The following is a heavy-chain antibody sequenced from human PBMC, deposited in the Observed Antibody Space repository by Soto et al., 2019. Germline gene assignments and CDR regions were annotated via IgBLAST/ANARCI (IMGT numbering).Heavy chain of an antibody. CDR2: INHSGST. V-gene: IGHV4-34*01. Sequence: QVQLQQWGAGLLKPSETLSLTCAVYGGSFSGYYWSWIRQPPGKGLEWIGEINHSGSTNYNPSLKSRGTISVDPSKNQFSLKLSSVTAADTVVYYCARGGGSYYAVRAFDIWGQGTMVTVSS. D-gene: IGHD1-26*01. CDR1: GGSFSGYY. CDR3: ARGGGSYYAVRAFDI. J-gene: IGHJ3*02.